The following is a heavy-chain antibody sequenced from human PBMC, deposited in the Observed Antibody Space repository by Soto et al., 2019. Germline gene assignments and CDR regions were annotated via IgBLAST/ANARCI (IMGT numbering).Heavy chain of an antibody. Sequence: EVQLLESGGGLVQPGGSLRLSCAASGFTFSSYAMSWVRQAPGKGLEWVSAISGSGGSTYYADSVKGRFTISRDNSKNTLYLQMNSLRAEDTAVYYCAKDDIVVVVAATRPLDYWGQGTLVTVSS. V-gene: IGHV3-23*01. D-gene: IGHD2-15*01. J-gene: IGHJ4*02. CDR2: ISGSGGST. CDR1: GFTFSSYA. CDR3: AKDDIVVVVAATRPLDY.